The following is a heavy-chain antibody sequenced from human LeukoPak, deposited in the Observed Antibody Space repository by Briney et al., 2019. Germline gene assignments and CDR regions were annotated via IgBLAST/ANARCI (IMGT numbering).Heavy chain of an antibody. Sequence: EASVKVSCKASGYTFSGYYMHWVRQAPGQGLEWMGWINPNSGGTNYAQKFQGRVTMTRDTSISTAYMELSWLRSDDTAVYYCARPPYCSSTSCYELDYWGQGTLVTVSS. CDR2: INPNSGGT. V-gene: IGHV1-2*02. J-gene: IGHJ4*02. D-gene: IGHD2-2*01. CDR1: GYTFSGYY. CDR3: ARPPYCSSTSCYELDY.